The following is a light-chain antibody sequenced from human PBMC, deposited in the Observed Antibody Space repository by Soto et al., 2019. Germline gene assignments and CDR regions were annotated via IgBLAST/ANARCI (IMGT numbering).Light chain of an antibody. Sequence: QSALTQPASVSGSPGQSITLSCTGTNSDVGGYNYVSWYQHHPGKAPKLIIYEVNKRPSGVSNRFSGSKSGNTASLTISGLQAEDEADYYCSSYTISTTRVFGGGTKVTVL. J-gene: IGLJ3*02. CDR2: EVN. CDR1: NSDVGGYNY. V-gene: IGLV2-14*01. CDR3: SSYTISTTRV.